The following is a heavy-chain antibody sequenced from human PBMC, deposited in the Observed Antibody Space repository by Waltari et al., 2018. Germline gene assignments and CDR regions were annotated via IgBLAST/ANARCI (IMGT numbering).Heavy chain of an antibody. J-gene: IGHJ6*03. D-gene: IGHD2-2*01. CDR3: ARDNGCSSTSCYRGYYYYYMDV. CDR2: IYYSGST. CDR1: GGSISSYY. Sequence: QVQLQESGSGLVKPSETLSLTCTVSGGSISSYYWSWIRQPPGKGLEWIGYIYYSGSTTYTPSLKRRFTIAVETSNNQFSLKLSSVTAADTAVYYCARDNGCSSTSCYRGYYYYYMDVWGKGTTVTVSS. V-gene: IGHV4-59*01.